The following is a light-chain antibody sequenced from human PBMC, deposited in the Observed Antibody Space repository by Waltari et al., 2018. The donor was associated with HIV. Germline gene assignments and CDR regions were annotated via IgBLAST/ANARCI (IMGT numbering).Light chain of an antibody. CDR2: SAS. CDR1: QTISNNF. J-gene: IGKJ4*01. Sequence: ELVLTQSPDTLSLSPGERATLSCRTSQTISNNFVAWYQQKLGQAPRLVIYSASSRATGIPDRFSGSGSGTDFTLSISRLEPEDFAVYFCQRYDSSPFTFGGGTKVE. CDR3: QRYDSSPFT. V-gene: IGKV3-20*01.